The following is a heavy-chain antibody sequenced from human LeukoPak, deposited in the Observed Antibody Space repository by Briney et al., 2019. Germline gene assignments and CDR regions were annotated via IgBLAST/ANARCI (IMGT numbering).Heavy chain of an antibody. D-gene: IGHD3-9*01. CDR1: GFELIHNG. V-gene: IGHV1-18*01. J-gene: IGHJ6*02. Sequence: GASVKVSCKASGFELIHNGISWVRQAPGQGLEWMGWISAYNGNTNYAQKLQGRVTMTTDTSTSTAYMELRSLRSDDTAVYYCARDREYDIPTALGGMDVWGQGTTVTVSS. CDR3: ARDREYDIPTALGGMDV. CDR2: ISAYNGNT.